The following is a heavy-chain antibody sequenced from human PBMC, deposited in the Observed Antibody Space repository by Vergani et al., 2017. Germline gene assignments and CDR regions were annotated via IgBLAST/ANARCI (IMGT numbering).Heavy chain of an antibody. D-gene: IGHD6-19*01. Sequence: QVQLVESGGGVVQPGRSLRLSCAASGFTFSSYGMHWVRQAPGKGLEWVAVISYDGSNKYFADSVKGRFTISRDNSKNTLYLQMNSLGAEDTAVYYCAKSIAVARRDAFDIGGQGKMVTVSS. V-gene: IGHV3-30*18. CDR2: ISYDGSNK. CDR1: GFTFSSYG. CDR3: AKSIAVARRDAFDI. J-gene: IGHJ3*02.